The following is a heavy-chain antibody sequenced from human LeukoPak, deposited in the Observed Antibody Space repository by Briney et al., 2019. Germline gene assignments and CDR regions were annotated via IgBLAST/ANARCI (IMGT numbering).Heavy chain of an antibody. D-gene: IGHD4-17*01. V-gene: IGHV4-31*03. CDR2: IYYSGST. CDR1: GGSISSGGYY. CDR3: ARDTDYGDYFDY. Sequence: SQTLSLTCTVSGGSISSGGYYWSWIRQHPGKGLEWIGYIYYSGSTYYNPPLKSRVTISVDTSKNQFSLKLSSVTAADTAVYYCARDTDYGDYFDYWGQGTLVTVSS. J-gene: IGHJ4*02.